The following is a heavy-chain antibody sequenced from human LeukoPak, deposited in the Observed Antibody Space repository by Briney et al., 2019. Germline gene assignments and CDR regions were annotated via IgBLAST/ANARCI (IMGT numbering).Heavy chain of an antibody. CDR3: AKGLYDFWSGYYSPPFDY. J-gene: IGHJ4*02. CDR1: GFTFSSYA. V-gene: IGHV3-23*01. CDR2: ISGSGGST. Sequence: PGGSLRLSCAASGFTFSSYAMSWVRQAPGKGLEWVSAISGSGGSTHYADSVKGRFTISRDNSKNTLYLQMNSLRAEDTAVYYCAKGLYDFWSGYYSPPFDYWGQGTLVTVSS. D-gene: IGHD3-3*01.